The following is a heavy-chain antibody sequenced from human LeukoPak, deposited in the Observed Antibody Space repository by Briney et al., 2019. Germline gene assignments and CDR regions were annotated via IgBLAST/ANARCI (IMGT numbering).Heavy chain of an antibody. Sequence: ASVKVSCKASGYTFTSYGISWVRQAPGHGLEWMGWISAYNGNTNYAQKLQGRVTMTTDTSTSTAYMELRSLRSDDTAVYYCARGGIYCSSTSCTYYFDYWGQGTLVTVSS. CDR3: ARGGIYCSSTSCTYYFDY. V-gene: IGHV1-18*01. D-gene: IGHD2-2*01. J-gene: IGHJ4*02. CDR2: ISAYNGNT. CDR1: GYTFTSYG.